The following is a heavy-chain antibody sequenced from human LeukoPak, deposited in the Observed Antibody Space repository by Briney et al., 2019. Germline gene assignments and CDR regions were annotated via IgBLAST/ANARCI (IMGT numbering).Heavy chain of an antibody. J-gene: IGHJ4*02. Sequence: PSETLSLTCVVSGGSVSSSKWWSWVRQPPGKGLEWIGYIYYSGSTNYNPSLKSRVTISVDTSKNQFSLKLSSVTAADTAVYYCARTREVGGDCYFDYWGQGTLVTVSS. V-gene: IGHV4-4*02. CDR3: ARTREVGGDCYFDY. CDR2: IYYSGST. D-gene: IGHD2-21*02. CDR1: GGSVSSSKW.